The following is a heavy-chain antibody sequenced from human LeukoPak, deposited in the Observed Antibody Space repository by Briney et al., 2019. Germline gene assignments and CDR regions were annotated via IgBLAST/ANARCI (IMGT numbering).Heavy chain of an antibody. D-gene: IGHD3-10*01. Sequence: GESLKISCTGFGHDFTTYWIGWVRQMPGKGLEWMGIIYPGDSTTQYSPSFHGQVTISADKSIRTVYLQWSSLKASDTAIYYCACQKYFSTWSDPWGQGTLVTVST. CDR1: GHDFTTYW. J-gene: IGHJ5*02. CDR2: IYPGDSTT. V-gene: IGHV5-51*01. CDR3: ACQKYFSTWSDP.